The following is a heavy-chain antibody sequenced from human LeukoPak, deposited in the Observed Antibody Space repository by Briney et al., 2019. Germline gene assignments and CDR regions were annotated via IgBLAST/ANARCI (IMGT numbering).Heavy chain of an antibody. CDR3: AGGRPRGYCSGGSCYHNFDY. V-gene: IGHV1-46*01. J-gene: IGHJ4*02. CDR1: GYTFTSYY. CDR2: INPSGGST. D-gene: IGHD2-15*01. Sequence: GASVKVSCKASGYTFTSYYMHWVRQAPGQGLEWMGIINPSGGSTSYAQKFQGRVTMTRDTSTSTVYMELSSLRSEDTAVYYCAGGRPRGYCSGGSCYHNFDYWGQGTLVTVSS.